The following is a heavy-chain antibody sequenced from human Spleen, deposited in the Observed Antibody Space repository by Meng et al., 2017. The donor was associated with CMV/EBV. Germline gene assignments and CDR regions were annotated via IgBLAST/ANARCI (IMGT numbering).Heavy chain of an antibody. Sequence: GGSLRLSCAASGFTFSSFALHWVRQAPGKGLQWVAVISYDGSNKYYADSVKGRFTISRDNSKNTLYLQMNSLRAEDTAVYYCARDVGATHFDYWGQGMLVTVSS. J-gene: IGHJ4*02. CDR2: ISYDGSNK. V-gene: IGHV3-30*04. CDR3: ARDVGATHFDY. CDR1: GFTFSSFA. D-gene: IGHD1-26*01.